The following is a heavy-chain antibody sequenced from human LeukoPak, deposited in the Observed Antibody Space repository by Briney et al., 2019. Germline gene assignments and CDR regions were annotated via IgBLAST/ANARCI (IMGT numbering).Heavy chain of an antibody. V-gene: IGHV3-23*01. CDR3: TKVLMSGSFPDY. CDR1: GFTFSSYA. CDR2: MGGSDGTT. Sequence: GGSLRLSCAASGFTFSSYAMIWVRQAPGKGLEWVSAMGGSDGTTYYADSVKGRFIISRDNSRNTLYLQMNSLRAEDTAIYYCTKVLMSGSFPDYWGQGTLVTVSS. D-gene: IGHD1-26*01. J-gene: IGHJ4*02.